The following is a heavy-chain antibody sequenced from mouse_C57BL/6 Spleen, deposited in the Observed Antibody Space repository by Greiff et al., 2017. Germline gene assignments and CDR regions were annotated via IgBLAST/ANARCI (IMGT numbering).Heavy chain of an antibody. Sequence: QVQLKQSGAELVKPGASVKLSCKASGYTFTEYTIHWVKQRSGQGLEWIGWFYPGSGSIKYNEKFKDKATLTADKSSSTVYMELSRLTSEDSAVXFCARHEDSGYYPYWYFDVWGTGTTVTVSS. CDR3: ARHEDSGYYPYWYFDV. CDR1: GYTFTEYT. J-gene: IGHJ1*03. D-gene: IGHD2-3*01. CDR2: FYPGSGSI. V-gene: IGHV1-62-2*01.